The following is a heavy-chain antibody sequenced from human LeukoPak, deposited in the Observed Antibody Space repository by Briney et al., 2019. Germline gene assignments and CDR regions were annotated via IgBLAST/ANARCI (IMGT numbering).Heavy chain of an antibody. V-gene: IGHV4-59*01. CDR2: IYYSGST. Sequence: SETLSLTCTVSDGSISTNYWSWIRQPPGKGLEWIGYIYYSGSTNYNPSLKSRVTISVDTSKNQFSLKLSSVTAADTAVYYCARDRGSSGRYYFDYWGQGTLVTVSS. D-gene: IGHD6-19*01. CDR3: ARDRGSSGRYYFDY. J-gene: IGHJ4*02. CDR1: DGSISTNY.